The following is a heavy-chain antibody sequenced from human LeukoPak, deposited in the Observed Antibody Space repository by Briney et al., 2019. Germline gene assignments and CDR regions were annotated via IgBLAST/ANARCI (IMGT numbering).Heavy chain of an antibody. V-gene: IGHV4-39*07. CDR2: IYYSGST. D-gene: IGHD6-13*01. CDR1: GGSISSSSYY. CDR3: ARLSIAAAFSYDY. Sequence: PSETLSLTCTVSGGSISSSSYYWGWIRQPPGKGLEWIGSIYYSGSTYYNPSLKSRVTISVDTSKNQFSLKLSSVTAADTAVYYCARLSIAAAFSYDYWGQGTLVTVSS. J-gene: IGHJ4*02.